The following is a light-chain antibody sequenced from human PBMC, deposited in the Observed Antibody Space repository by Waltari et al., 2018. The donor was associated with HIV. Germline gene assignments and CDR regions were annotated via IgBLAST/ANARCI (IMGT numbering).Light chain of an antibody. Sequence: QSALTQPASVSGSPGQSITISCSGTGSDIGPYDYVSWYQQYPGKAPQLMIYDVRHRPSGVSNRFSGSKSGNTASLTISGLQAEDEADYYCSSFTSSSPLYVFGTGTKVTVL. V-gene: IGLV2-14*01. CDR1: GSDIGPYDY. CDR2: DVR. J-gene: IGLJ1*01. CDR3: SSFTSSSPLYV.